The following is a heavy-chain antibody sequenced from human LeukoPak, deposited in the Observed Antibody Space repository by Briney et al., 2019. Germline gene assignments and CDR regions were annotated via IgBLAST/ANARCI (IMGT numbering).Heavy chain of an antibody. CDR1: GGSITSSTW. V-gene: IGHV4-4*02. J-gene: IGHJ4*02. D-gene: IGHD3-9*01. CDR3: ASGGLVSRYLDH. Sequence: SETLSLTCAVSGGSITSSTWWTWVRQPPGKGLEWIGEVFYNGSTNSNRSLKSRLTMSVDESKHEFSLRLTAVTAADTAVYYCASGGLVSRYLDHWGQGPRVNVSP. CDR2: VFYNGST.